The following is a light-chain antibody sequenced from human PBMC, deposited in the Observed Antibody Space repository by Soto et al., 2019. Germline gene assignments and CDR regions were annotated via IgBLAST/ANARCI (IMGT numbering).Light chain of an antibody. CDR2: GAS. CDR1: QSVSSSY. Sequence: SAGALSLKTGERATLSCRASQSVSSSYLAWYQQKPGQAPRLLIYGASTRATGIPARFSGSGSGTEFTLTISSLQSEDVAVYYCQQYYSTPSFGGGTKVDIK. CDR3: QQYYSTPS. V-gene: IGKV3D-7*01. J-gene: IGKJ4*01.